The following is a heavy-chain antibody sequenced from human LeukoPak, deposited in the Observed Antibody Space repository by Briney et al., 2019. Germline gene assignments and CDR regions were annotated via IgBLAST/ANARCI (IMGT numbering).Heavy chain of an antibody. CDR1: AFTFAVYA. V-gene: IGHV3-9*01. CDR3: AKDSLSYYYDSSGYKDY. J-gene: IGHJ4*02. Sequence: SLRLSCAPSAFTFAVYATHWVRQAPENWMGWVSAISWDSGSIGYADSVKGRFTISRDNAKHSLYLQMNSLRAEDTALYYCAKDSLSYYYDSSGYKDYWGQGTLVTVSS. CDR2: ISWDSGSI. D-gene: IGHD3-22*01.